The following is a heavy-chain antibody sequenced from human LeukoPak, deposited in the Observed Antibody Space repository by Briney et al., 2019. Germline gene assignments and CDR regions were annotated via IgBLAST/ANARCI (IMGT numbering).Heavy chain of an antibody. CDR3: ARRAGAYSHPYDY. J-gene: IGHJ4*02. Sequence: GGSLRLSCAASAFTFSSYAMSWVRQAPGKGLEWVSAISRSGGSTYYADSVKGRFTISRDNSKNTLYLQMNSLRAEDTAVYYCARRAGAYSHPYDYWGQGTLVTVSS. V-gene: IGHV3-23*01. CDR2: ISRSGGST. D-gene: IGHD4/OR15-4a*01. CDR1: AFTFSSYA.